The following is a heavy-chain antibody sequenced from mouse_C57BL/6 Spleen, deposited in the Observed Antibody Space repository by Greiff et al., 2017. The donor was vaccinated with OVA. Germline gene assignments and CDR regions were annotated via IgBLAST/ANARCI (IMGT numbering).Heavy chain of an antibody. V-gene: IGHV3-6*01. CDR2: ISYDGSN. D-gene: IGHD2-10*01. Sequence: DVKLQESGPGLVKPSQSLSLTCSVTGYSITSGYYWNWIRQFPGNKLEWMGYISYDGSNNYNPSLKNRISITRDTSKNQFFLKLNSVTTEDTATYYCARAYSRGYFDVWGTGTTVTVSS. J-gene: IGHJ1*03. CDR1: GYSITSGYY. CDR3: ARAYSRGYFDV.